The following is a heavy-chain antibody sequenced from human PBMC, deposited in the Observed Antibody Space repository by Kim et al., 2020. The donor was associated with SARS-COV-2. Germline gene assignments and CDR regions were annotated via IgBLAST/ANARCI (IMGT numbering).Heavy chain of an antibody. CDR3: AREFYDDIVGAEDAFDI. CDR1: GGSISSYY. Sequence: SETLSLTCTVSGGSISSYYWSWIRQPAGKGLEWIGRIYTSGSTNYNPSLKSRVTMSVDTSKNQFSLKLSSVTAADTAVYYCAREFYDDIVGAEDAFDIWGQGTMVTVSS. J-gene: IGHJ3*02. CDR2: IYTSGST. D-gene: IGHD1-26*01. V-gene: IGHV4-4*07.